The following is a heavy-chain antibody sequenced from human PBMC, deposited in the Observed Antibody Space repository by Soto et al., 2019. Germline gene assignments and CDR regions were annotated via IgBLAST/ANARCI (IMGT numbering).Heavy chain of an antibody. D-gene: IGHD6-6*01. CDR3: AKNWDTTFSSSSH. J-gene: IGHJ4*02. CDR2: ISGSGGST. CDR1: GFTFTTYA. V-gene: IGHV3-23*01. Sequence: EVQLLESGGGLVQPGGSLRLSCAASGFTFTTYAMTWVRQAPGKGLEWVSAISGSGGSTYYADSVKGRFTISRDNSTNMLYLQMNSLRAEDTAVYYCAKNWDTTFSSSSHWGQGTLVTVSS.